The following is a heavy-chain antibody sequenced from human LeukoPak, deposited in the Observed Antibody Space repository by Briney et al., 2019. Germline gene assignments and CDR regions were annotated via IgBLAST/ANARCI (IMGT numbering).Heavy chain of an antibody. CDR3: ARDSLREIAGTTSFPHPFDI. D-gene: IGHD1-7*01. J-gene: IGHJ3*02. V-gene: IGHV3-21*01. CDR1: GFTFSSYN. CDR2: ISSSSNYI. Sequence: GGSLRLSCVASGFTFSSYNMNWVRQAPGKGLEWVSLISSSSNYIHHADSVKGRFTISRGNAKNSLYLQMNSLRAEDTAVYYCARDSLREIAGTTSFPHPFDIWGQGTKVTVSS.